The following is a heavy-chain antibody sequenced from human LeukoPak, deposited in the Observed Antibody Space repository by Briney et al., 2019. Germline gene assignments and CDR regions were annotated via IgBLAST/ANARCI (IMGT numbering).Heavy chain of an antibody. D-gene: IGHD5-12*01. J-gene: IGHJ4*02. V-gene: IGHV3-30-3*01. CDR2: ISYDGSNK. CDR1: GFTVSSSY. CDR3: ARELRGYSGYEYYFDY. Sequence: GGSLRLSCAASGFTVSSSYMSWVRQAPGKGLEWVAVISYDGSNKYYADSVKGRFTISRDNSKNTLYLQMNSLRAEDTAVYYCARELRGYSGYEYYFDYWGQGTLVTVSS.